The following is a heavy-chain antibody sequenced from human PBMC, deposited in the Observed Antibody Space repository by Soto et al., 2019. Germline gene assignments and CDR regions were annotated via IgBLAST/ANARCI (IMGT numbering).Heavy chain of an antibody. J-gene: IGHJ4*02. CDR3: AKGYCSSTSCYIWFDY. CDR2: ISYEEINNK. CDR1: GFSFRNYG. Sequence: QVQLVQSGGGVVQPGRSLRLSCVASGFSFRNYGMHWVRQAPGKGLEWVAVISYEEINNKNYADSVKGRFTISRDNSENTLYLQMDSLRAEDTAVYYCAKGYCSSTSCYIWFDYWGQGTLVTVSS. V-gene: IGHV3-30*18. D-gene: IGHD2-2*02.